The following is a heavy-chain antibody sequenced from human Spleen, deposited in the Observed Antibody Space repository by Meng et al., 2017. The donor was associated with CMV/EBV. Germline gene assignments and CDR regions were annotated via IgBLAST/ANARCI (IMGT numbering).Heavy chain of an antibody. CDR1: GGSNSGSNW. Sequence: VSGGSNSGSNWWSWVRQPPGKGLEWIGEMDHRGNTKYNPSLKSRVTMSVDKAKNQLSLKLTSVTAADTAVYYCARGGSGWDDNWFDPWGQGTLVTVSS. V-gene: IGHV4-4*02. D-gene: IGHD6-19*01. CDR3: ARGGSGWDDNWFDP. CDR2: MDHRGNT. J-gene: IGHJ5*02.